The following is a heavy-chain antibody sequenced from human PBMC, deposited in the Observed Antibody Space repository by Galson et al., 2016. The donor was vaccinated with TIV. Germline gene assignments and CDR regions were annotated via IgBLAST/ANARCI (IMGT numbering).Heavy chain of an antibody. D-gene: IGHD3-22*01. V-gene: IGHV1-46*01. J-gene: IGHJ4*02. CDR1: GYSFINYY. Sequence: SVKVSCKASGYSFINYYITWVRQAPGQGLEWMGIINPITGITTYAQNFQGRVTMTRDTSTSTVQMELSSLRSEDTAVYYCARWFDSSGYYYFDYWGQGSLITVSS. CDR3: ARWFDSSGYYYFDY. CDR2: INPITGIT.